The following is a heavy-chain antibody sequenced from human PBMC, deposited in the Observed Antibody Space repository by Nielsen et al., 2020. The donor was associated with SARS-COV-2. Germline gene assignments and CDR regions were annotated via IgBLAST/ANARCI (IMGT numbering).Heavy chain of an antibody. CDR2: IVVGSGNT. D-gene: IGHD2-21*02. Sequence: SVKVSCKASGFIFTSSAVQWVRQARGQRLEWIGWIVVGSGNTNYAQKFQERVTITRDMPTSTAYMELSSLRSEDTAVYYCPAAVGQYCGGDCYMYYYYGMDVWGQGTTVTVSS. CDR1: GFIFTSSA. J-gene: IGHJ6*02. CDR3: PAAVGQYCGGDCYMYYYYGMDV. V-gene: IGHV1-58*01.